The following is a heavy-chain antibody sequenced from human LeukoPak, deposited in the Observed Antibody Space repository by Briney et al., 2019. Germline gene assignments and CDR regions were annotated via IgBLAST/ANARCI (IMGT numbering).Heavy chain of an antibody. V-gene: IGHV7-4-1*02. D-gene: IGHD4-17*01. J-gene: IGHJ4*02. Sequence: ASVKVSCKTSGYAFINYAINWVRQAPGQGLEWMGWINTNTGNPTYAQGFTGRFVFSLDTSVSTTYLQISSLETEDTAIYYCARSNNDGDYLGVGFDYWGQGALVTVSS. CDR2: INTNTGNP. CDR1: GYAFINYA. CDR3: ARSNNDGDYLGVGFDY.